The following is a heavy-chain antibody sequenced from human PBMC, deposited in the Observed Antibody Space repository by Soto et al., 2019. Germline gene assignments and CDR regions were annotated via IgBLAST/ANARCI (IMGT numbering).Heavy chain of an antibody. CDR1: GGSVSSANNY. J-gene: IGHJ1*01. Sequence: PSETLSLTCSVSGGSVSSANNYWSWVRQPPGKGLEWIGYIYNSGSTNYNPSLKSRVTISVDTSKNQFSLKLSSVTAADTAVYYCARLGHVYYYDSSGYREYFQHWGQGTLVTVSS. D-gene: IGHD3-22*01. CDR2: IYNSGST. CDR3: ARLGHVYYYDSSGYREYFQH. V-gene: IGHV4-61*01.